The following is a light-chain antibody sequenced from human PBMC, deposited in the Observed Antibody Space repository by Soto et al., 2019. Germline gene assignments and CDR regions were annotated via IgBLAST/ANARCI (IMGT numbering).Light chain of an antibody. Sequence: DIQMTQSPSTLSASVGDRVTITCRASQGISSWLAWYQQRPGQAPKLLIYDASSLESGVPSRFSGSGSGTEFTHTISSLQPDDFATYYCQQYNTYPWTFGQGTKVEIK. CDR3: QQYNTYPWT. CDR2: DAS. V-gene: IGKV1-5*01. CDR1: QGISSW. J-gene: IGKJ1*01.